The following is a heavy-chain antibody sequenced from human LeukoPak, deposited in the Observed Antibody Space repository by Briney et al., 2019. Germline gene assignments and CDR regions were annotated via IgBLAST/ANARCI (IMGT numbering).Heavy chain of an antibody. CDR3: ARDGCSSTGTRSGGSCFDLY. CDR1: GGTFSSYA. J-gene: IGHJ4*02. D-gene: IGHD2-15*01. CDR2: IIPIFGTA. Sequence: ASVKVSCKASGGTFSSYAISWVRQAPGQGLEWMGRIIPIFGTANYAQKFQGRVTITTDESTSTAYMELSSLRSEDTAVYYCARDGCSSTGTRSGGSCFDLYLGQGTLVTVSS. V-gene: IGHV1-69*05.